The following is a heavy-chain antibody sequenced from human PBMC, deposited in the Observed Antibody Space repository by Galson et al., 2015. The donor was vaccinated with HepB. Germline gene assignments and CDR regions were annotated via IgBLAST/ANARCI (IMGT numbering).Heavy chain of an antibody. D-gene: IGHD3-10*01. Sequence: SVKVSCKASGGTFSSYTISWVRQAPGQGLEWMGRIIPILGIANYAQKFQGRVTITADKSTSTAYMELSSLRSEDTAVYYCARDRVETSVRAWYFDLWGRGTLVTVSS. V-gene: IGHV1-69*04. J-gene: IGHJ2*01. CDR1: GGTFSSYT. CDR2: IIPILGIA. CDR3: ARDRVETSVRAWYFDL.